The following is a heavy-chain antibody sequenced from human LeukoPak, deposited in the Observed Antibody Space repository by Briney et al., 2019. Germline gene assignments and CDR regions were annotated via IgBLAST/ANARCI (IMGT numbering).Heavy chain of an antibody. J-gene: IGHJ4*02. Sequence: GGSLRLSCAASGFIFKTYTMTGVRQAPGKGLEWVSSITGDCKYITYADSVKGRFTISRDNAKNSLYLQVASLRGDDTATYYCAREGNDHYYDQWGQGTLVTVSP. CDR1: GFIFKTYT. CDR3: AREGNDHYYDQ. CDR2: ITGDCKYI. V-gene: IGHV3-21*01. D-gene: IGHD3-16*01.